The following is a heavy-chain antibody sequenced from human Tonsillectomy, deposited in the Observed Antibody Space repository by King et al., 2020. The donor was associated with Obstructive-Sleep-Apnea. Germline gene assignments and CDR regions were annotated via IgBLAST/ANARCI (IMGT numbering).Heavy chain of an antibody. J-gene: IGHJ4*02. Sequence: VQLVESGAEVKKPGASVKVSCKASAYTFTSNDINWVRQATGQGLEWMGWMNPDRGNAGYAQKFQDRVTMTRNTSISTAYMELSSLRFEDTAVYYCATRFSSSWYPSYFDYWGQGTLVTVSS. CDR1: AYTFTSND. V-gene: IGHV1-8*01. CDR2: MNPDRGNA. CDR3: ATRFSSSWYPSYFDY. D-gene: IGHD6-13*01.